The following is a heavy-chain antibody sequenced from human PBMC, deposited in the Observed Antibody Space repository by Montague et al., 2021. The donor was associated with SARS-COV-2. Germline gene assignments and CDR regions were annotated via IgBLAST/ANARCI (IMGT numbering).Heavy chain of an antibody. CDR2: IYYSGST. D-gene: IGHD3-10*01. V-gene: IGHV4-59*01. J-gene: IGHJ3*02. CDR1: GGSISSYY. Sequence: SEILSLTCTVSGGSISSYYWSWIRQPPGKGLEWIGYIYYSGSTNYNPSLKSGVTISVDTSKNQFSLKLSSVTAADTAVYYCARGAGYYYGSGSYYKARDVFDIWGQGTMVTVSS. CDR3: ARGAGYYYGSGSYYKARDVFDI.